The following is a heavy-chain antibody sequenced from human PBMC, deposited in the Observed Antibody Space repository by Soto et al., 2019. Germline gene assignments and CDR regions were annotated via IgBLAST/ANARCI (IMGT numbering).Heavy chain of an antibody. J-gene: IGHJ6*03. D-gene: IGHD3-3*01. V-gene: IGHV4-34*01. CDR1: SGCF. Sequence: SGCFFNWIRQPPGKGLEWIGEINHSGSTNYNPSLKSRVTISVDTSKNQFSLKLTSVTAADTAMYYCARLDSGYFDFWGGPPHDMDVWGRGTTVTVSS. CDR2: INHSGST. CDR3: ARLDSGYFDFWGGPPHDMDV.